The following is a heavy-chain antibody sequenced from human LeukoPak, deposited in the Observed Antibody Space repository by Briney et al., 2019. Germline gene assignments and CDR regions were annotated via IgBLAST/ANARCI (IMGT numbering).Heavy chain of an antibody. CDR1: GFTFSSYE. CDR2: ISSSGSTI. CDR3: ARDQGYSYGDDLFDY. J-gene: IGHJ4*02. Sequence: PGGSLRLSCAASGFTFSSYEMNWVRQAPGKGLEWVSYISSSGSTIYYADSVKGRFTISRDNAKNSLYLQMNSLRAEDTAVCYCARDQGYSYGDDLFDYWGQGTLVTVSS. D-gene: IGHD5-18*01. V-gene: IGHV3-48*03.